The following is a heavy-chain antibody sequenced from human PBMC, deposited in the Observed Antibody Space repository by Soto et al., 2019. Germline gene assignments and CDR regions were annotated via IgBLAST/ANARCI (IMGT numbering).Heavy chain of an antibody. CDR2: VYHSGGT. V-gene: IGHV4-4*02. CDR1: GGSVTASNW. CDR3: ARDKGNYDL. J-gene: IGHJ5*02. D-gene: IGHD1-7*01. Sequence: QVQLQESGPGLVKPSETLSLICAVSGGSVTASNWWSWVRQPPGKGLEWIGEVYHSGGTNYNPSLKSRLTMSVDTSKNQFSLKLGSVTAADTAVYYCARDKGNYDLWSQGTLVTVSS.